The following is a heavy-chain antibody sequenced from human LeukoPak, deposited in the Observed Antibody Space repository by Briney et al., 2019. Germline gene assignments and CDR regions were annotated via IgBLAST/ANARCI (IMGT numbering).Heavy chain of an antibody. V-gene: IGHV3-11*01. Sequence: GGSLRLSCAASGFTFSDYYMSWIRQAPGKGLEWVSYISSSGSTIYYADSVKGRFTISGDNAKNSLYLQMNSLRAEDTAVYYCARERGYDFWSGYYDPGDYWGQGTLVTVSS. J-gene: IGHJ4*02. CDR2: ISSSGSTI. CDR3: ARERGYDFWSGYYDPGDY. D-gene: IGHD3-3*01. CDR1: GFTFSDYY.